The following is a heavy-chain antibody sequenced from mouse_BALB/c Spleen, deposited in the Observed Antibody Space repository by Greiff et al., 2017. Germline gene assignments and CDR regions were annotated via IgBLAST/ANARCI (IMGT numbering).Heavy chain of an antibody. J-gene: IGHJ1*01. CDR1: GFAFSSYD. V-gene: IGHV5-12-1*01. CDR3: ARNGTYWYFDV. CDR2: ISSGGGST. Sequence: EVQRVESGGGLVKPGGSLKLSCAASGFAFSSYDMSWVRQTPEKRLEWVAYISSGGGSTYYPDTVKGRFTISRDNAKNTLYLQMSSLKSEDTAMYYCARNGTYWYFDVWGAGTTVTVSS.